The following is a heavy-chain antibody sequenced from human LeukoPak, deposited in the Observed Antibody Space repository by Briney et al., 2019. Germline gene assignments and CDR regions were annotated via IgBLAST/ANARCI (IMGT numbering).Heavy chain of an antibody. D-gene: IGHD1-26*01. Sequence: GGSLRLSCAASGFTASSNYMSWVRQGPGKGLEWVSVIYSGGSTYYADSVKGRFTISRDNSKNSLYLQMNSLRAEDTAVYYCARDLRSGSYWVFDYWGQGTLVTESS. CDR3: ARDLRSGSYWVFDY. CDR1: GFTASSNY. CDR2: IYSGGST. J-gene: IGHJ4*02. V-gene: IGHV3-53*01.